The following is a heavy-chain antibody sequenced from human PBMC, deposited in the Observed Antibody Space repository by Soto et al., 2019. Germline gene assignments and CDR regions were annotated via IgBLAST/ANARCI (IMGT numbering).Heavy chain of an antibody. V-gene: IGHV4-59*01. J-gene: IGHJ4*02. Sequence: QVQLQESGPGLVKPSETLSLNCTVSGGSISSFYWSWVRQTPGKGLEWIGYISYSGSTNYNPSLNSRVTISVDTSKKQFSLKLTSVTTAATAVYYCTRRQGSYLDQWGQGTLVTVSS. CDR2: ISYSGST. CDR1: GGSISSFY. CDR3: TRRQGSYLDQ. D-gene: IGHD2-15*01.